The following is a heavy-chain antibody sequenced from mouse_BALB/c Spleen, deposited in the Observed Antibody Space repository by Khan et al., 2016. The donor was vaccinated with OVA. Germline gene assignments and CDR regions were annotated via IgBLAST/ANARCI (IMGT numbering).Heavy chain of an antibody. V-gene: IGHV9-3-1*01. CDR2: INTYTGEP. J-gene: IGHJ4*01. CDR1: GYTFTNYG. CDR3: ARPPYFSCTLDY. Sequence: QVQLKESGPELKKPGETVKISCKASGYTFTNYGMNWVKQSPGKALKWMGWINTYTGEPTYADDFKGRFAFSLETSASTAYLQINNLKNEDTATYFGARPPYFSCTLDYWGQGTSVTVSS. D-gene: IGHD1-1*01.